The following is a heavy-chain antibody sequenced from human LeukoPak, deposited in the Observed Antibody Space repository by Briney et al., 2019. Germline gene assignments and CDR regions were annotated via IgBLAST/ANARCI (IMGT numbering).Heavy chain of an antibody. V-gene: IGHV1-58*02. Sequence: GTSVKVSCKASGFTFTSSAMQWVRQARGQRLEWIGWIVLGSGNTNYAQKFQERVTITRDMSTSTAYMELSSLRSEDTAVYYCAAGDLWFGDPSGAFDIWGQGTMVTVSS. CDR2: IVLGSGNT. D-gene: IGHD3-10*01. J-gene: IGHJ3*02. CDR1: GFTFTSSA. CDR3: AAGDLWFGDPSGAFDI.